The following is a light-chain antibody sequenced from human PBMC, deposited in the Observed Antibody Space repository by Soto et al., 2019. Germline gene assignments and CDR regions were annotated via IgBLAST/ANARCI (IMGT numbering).Light chain of an antibody. J-gene: IGLJ2*01. CDR1: SSDIGGYNY. CDR3: SSYTASTTVI. CDR2: EVI. Sequence: QSALTQPASVSGSPGQSITISCTGTSSDIGGYNYVSWYQQHPGQAPKLLIYEVINRPSGISNRFSASKSGNTASLTISGLQTEDEAHYYCSSYTASTTVIFGGGTKLTVL. V-gene: IGLV2-14*01.